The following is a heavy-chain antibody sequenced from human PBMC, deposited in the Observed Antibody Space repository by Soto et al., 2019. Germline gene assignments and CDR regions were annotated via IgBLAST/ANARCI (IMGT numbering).Heavy chain of an antibody. D-gene: IGHD4-17*01. Sequence: GGSPRLFCAAPGFTFSSYIMNWVRQGPRKGREGFSYLCSSSSTIYYADSVKGRFTISRDNAKNSLYLQMNSLRDEDTAVYYCAKDPGIYGDYGGYYYYYMDVWGKGTTVTVSS. CDR1: GFTFSSYI. CDR2: LCSSSSTI. J-gene: IGHJ6*03. CDR3: AKDPGIYGDYGGYYYYYMDV. V-gene: IGHV3-48*02.